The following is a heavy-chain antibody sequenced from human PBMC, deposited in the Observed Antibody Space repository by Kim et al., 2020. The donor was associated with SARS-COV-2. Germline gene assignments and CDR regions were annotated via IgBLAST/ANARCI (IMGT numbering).Heavy chain of an antibody. D-gene: IGHD6-13*01. V-gene: IGHV4-34*01. CDR3: ARGRAAAPLEGGMDV. J-gene: IGHJ6*02. Sequence: PSLQGRVTISVDTSKNQFSLKLSSVTAADTAVYYCARGRAAAPLEGGMDVWGQGTTVTVSS.